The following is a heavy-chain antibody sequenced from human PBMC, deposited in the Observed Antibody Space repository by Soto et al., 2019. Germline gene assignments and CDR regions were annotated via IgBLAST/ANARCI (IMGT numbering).Heavy chain of an antibody. D-gene: IGHD2-8*01. CDR1: GVTVSSNY. CDR2: IDSGGST. J-gene: IGHJ3*01. V-gene: IGHV3-66*04. Sequence: GGSLRLSCEASGVTVSSNYMGWVRQAPGKGLARVSVIDSGGSTCYADCVKGRFTISRDNSENTLYLQMISLRPEHTAVYYCARHLNYGVPDGFDVWGQGTMVTVSS. CDR3: ARHLNYGVPDGFDV.